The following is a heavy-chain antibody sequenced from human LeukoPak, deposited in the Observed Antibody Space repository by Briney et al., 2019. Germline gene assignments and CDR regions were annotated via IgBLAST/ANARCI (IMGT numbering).Heavy chain of an antibody. CDR1: GFTFSSYS. CDR3: ARDQFRSTHNAFDI. V-gene: IGHV3-21*01. D-gene: IGHD5-24*01. J-gene: IGHJ3*02. Sequence: PGGSLRLSCAASGFTFSSYSMNWVRQAPGKGLEWVSSISSSSSYIYYADSVKGRFTISRDNAKNSLYLQMNSLRAEDTAVYYCARDQFRSTHNAFDIWGQGTMVTVSS. CDR2: ISSSSSYI.